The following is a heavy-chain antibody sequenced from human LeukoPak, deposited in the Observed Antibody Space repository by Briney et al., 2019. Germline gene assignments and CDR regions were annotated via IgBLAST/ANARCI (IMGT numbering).Heavy chain of an antibody. CDR1: GFTFSSYS. CDR2: ISSSSSYI. Sequence: GGSLRLSCAASGFTFSSYSMNWVRQAPGKGLEWVSSISSSSSYIYYADSVKGRFTISRDNAKNSLYLQMNSLRAEDTAVYYCAREPVFADYYGSKTGDAFDIWGQGTMVTVSS. D-gene: IGHD3-10*01. V-gene: IGHV3-21*01. J-gene: IGHJ3*02. CDR3: AREPVFADYYGSKTGDAFDI.